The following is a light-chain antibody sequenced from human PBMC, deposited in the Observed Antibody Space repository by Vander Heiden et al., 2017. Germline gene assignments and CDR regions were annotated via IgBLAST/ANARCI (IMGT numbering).Light chain of an antibody. J-gene: IGKJ4*01. Sequence: DIQMTQSPSTLSASVGDRVTITCRASQSISSWLAWYQQKPGKVPKLLIYKASTLESGVPSRFSGSGSGTEFTLTISSLQPDDSATYYCQQYNSYSPLTFGGGTKVEIK. CDR2: KAS. CDR3: QQYNSYSPLT. CDR1: QSISSW. V-gene: IGKV1-5*03.